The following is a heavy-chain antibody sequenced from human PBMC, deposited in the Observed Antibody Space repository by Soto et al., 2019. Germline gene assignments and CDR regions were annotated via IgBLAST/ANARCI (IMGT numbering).Heavy chain of an antibody. J-gene: IGHJ3*02. CDR3: ARDDSAETDAFDI. D-gene: IGHD6-13*01. CDR2: ISSSSSTI. V-gene: IGHV3-48*02. Sequence: GGSLRLSCAASGFTFSSYSMNWVRQAPGKGLEWVSYISSSSSTIYYADSVKGRFTISRDNAKNSLYLKMNSLRDEDTAVYYCARDDSAETDAFDIWGQGTMVTVSS. CDR1: GFTFSSYS.